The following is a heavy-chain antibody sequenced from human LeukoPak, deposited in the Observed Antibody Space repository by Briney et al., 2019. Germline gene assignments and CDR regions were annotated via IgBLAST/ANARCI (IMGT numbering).Heavy chain of an antibody. CDR1: GFTFSSYN. J-gene: IGHJ3*02. V-gene: IGHV3-21*01. CDR3: ARWSGIYCSGGSCYSDAFDI. D-gene: IGHD2-15*01. CDR2: ISSSSSYI. Sequence: GGSLRLSCAASGFTFSSYNMNWVRQAPGKGLEWVSSISSSSSYIYYADSVKGRFTVSRDNAKNSLYLQMNSLRAEDTAVYYCARWSGIYCSGGSCYSDAFDIWGQGTMVTVSS.